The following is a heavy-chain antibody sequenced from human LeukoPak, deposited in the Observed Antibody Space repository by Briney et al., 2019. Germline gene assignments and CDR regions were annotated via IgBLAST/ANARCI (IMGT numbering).Heavy chain of an antibody. CDR2: IIPIFGTA. Sequence: SVKVSCKASGGTFSSYAISWVRQAPGQGLEWMGRIIPIFGTANYAQKFQGRVTITADESTSTAYMELSSLRSEDTAVYYCARICGGDCYWNWFDPWGQGTLVTVSS. V-gene: IGHV1-69*13. CDR1: GGTFSSYA. J-gene: IGHJ5*02. CDR3: ARICGGDCYWNWFDP. D-gene: IGHD2-21*01.